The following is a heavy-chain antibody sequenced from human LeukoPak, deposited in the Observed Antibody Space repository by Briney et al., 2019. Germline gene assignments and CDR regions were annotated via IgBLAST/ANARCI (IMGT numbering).Heavy chain of an antibody. CDR1: GFTASSNY. CDR2: IYSGGST. V-gene: IGHV3-66*01. Sequence: GGSLTLSCAASGFTASSNYMSWVRQAPGKGLEWVSVIYSGGSTYYADSVKGRFTISRDNSKNTLYLQMNSLRAEDTAVYYCAGTTVVTSFDYWGQGTLVTVSS. D-gene: IGHD4-23*01. J-gene: IGHJ4*02. CDR3: AGTTVVTSFDY.